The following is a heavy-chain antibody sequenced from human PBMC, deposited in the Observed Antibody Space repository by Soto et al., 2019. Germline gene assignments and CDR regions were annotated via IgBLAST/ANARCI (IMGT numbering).Heavy chain of an antibody. CDR2: IIPIFGTA. J-gene: IGHJ6*02. CDR1: GGTFSSYA. D-gene: IGHD1-26*01. Sequence: QVQLVQSGAEVKKPGSSVKVSCKASGGTFSSYAISWVRQAPGQGLEWMGGIIPIFGTANYAQKFQGRVTITADESTSTAYMELSSLRSEDTAVYYCAAGLLGVELANYYYYGMDVWGQGTTVTVSS. V-gene: IGHV1-69*01. CDR3: AAGLLGVELANYYYYGMDV.